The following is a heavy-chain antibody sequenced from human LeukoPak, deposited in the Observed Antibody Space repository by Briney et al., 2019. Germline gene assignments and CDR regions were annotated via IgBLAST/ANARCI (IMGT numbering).Heavy chain of an antibody. Sequence: GGSLRLSCAASGFTFSNYAMIRVRQAPGKGLEWVSAVSVSGSSTYYTDSVKGRFSISRDNSKNTLYLQMNSLRAEDTAVYYCAKRPLAVAAVDYWGQGTLVTVSS. J-gene: IGHJ4*02. D-gene: IGHD6-19*01. CDR1: GFTFSNYA. CDR2: VSVSGSST. V-gene: IGHV3-23*01. CDR3: AKRPLAVAAVDY.